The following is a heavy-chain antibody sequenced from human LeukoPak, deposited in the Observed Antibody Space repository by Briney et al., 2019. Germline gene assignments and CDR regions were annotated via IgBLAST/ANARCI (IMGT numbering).Heavy chain of an antibody. Sequence: GGSLRLSCAASGFTFSSYWMSWVRQAPGKGLEWVSVIDSGGSTYYADSVKGRFTISRDNSKNAMYLQLNSLRAEDTAVFYCARVFGGHFDYWGQGTLVTVSS. CDR1: GFTFSSYW. D-gene: IGHD3-3*01. J-gene: IGHJ4*02. CDR2: IDSGGST. V-gene: IGHV3-53*01. CDR3: ARVFGGHFDY.